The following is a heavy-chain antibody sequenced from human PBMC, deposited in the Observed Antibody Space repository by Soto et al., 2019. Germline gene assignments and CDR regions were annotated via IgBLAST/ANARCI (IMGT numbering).Heavy chain of an antibody. D-gene: IGHD3-16*01. V-gene: IGHV4-34*01. CDR3: ARGGGSYYYYGMDV. CDR2: INHSGST. CDR1: GGSFSGYY. Sequence: QVQLQQWGAGLLKPSETLSLTCAVYGGSFSGYYWSWIRQPPGKGLEWIGEINHSGSTNYNPSLKSPVHISVDTSTIQFYLKLSSVTAADTAVYYCARGGGSYYYYGMDVWGQGTTVTVSS. J-gene: IGHJ6*02.